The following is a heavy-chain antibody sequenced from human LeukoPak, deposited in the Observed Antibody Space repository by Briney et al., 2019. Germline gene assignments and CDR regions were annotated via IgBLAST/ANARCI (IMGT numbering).Heavy chain of an antibody. CDR2: IYNSGST. V-gene: IGHV4-61*01. CDR3: ARGVVAAAGRTFDF. D-gene: IGHD6-13*01. CDR1: GGSISSGSYY. Sequence: SQTLSLTCTVSGGSISSGSYYWSWIRQPPGKGLEWIGYIYNSGSTNYNPSLKSRVTISLDTSKNQFSLKLSSVTAADTAVYYCARGVVAAAGRTFDFWGQGTLVTVSS. J-gene: IGHJ4*02.